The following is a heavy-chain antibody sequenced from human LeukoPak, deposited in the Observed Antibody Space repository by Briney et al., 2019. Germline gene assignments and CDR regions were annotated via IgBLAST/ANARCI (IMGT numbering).Heavy chain of an antibody. CDR2: ISYDGSNK. D-gene: IGHD6-19*01. CDR3: ARDGSSGWTWYFDY. J-gene: IGHJ4*02. CDR1: GFTFSSYA. Sequence: GGSLRLSCAASGFTFSSYAMHWVRQAPGKGLEWVAVISYDGSNKYYADSVKGRFTISRDNSKNTLYLQMNSLRAEDTAVYYCARDGSSGWTWYFDYWGQGTLVTVSS. V-gene: IGHV3-30-3*01.